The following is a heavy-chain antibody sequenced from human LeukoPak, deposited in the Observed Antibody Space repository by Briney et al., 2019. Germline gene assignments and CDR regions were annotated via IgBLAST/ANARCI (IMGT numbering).Heavy chain of an antibody. Sequence: PGGSLRLSCAASGFTFSSYAMSWVRQAPGKGLEWVSAISGSGGSTYYADSVKGRFTISRDNSKNTLYLQMNSLRAEDTAVYYCAKDIQYSGYEPIDYWGQGTLVTVSS. D-gene: IGHD5-12*01. CDR1: GFTFSSYA. J-gene: IGHJ4*02. CDR2: ISGSGGST. V-gene: IGHV3-23*01. CDR3: AKDIQYSGYEPIDY.